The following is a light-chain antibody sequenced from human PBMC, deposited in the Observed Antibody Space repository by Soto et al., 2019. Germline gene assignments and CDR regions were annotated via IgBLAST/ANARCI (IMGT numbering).Light chain of an antibody. CDR3: HQYDSWT. CDR2: DAS. CDR1: QSVSNY. V-gene: IGKV3-11*01. Sequence: EILFPQSLATLSSSPGERATLSCRASQSVSNYLAWYQKKPGQAPSLLIYDASNRATGIPARFSGSWSGTDFTLTISRLEPEDFAVYYCHQYDSWTFGQGTKVDIK. J-gene: IGKJ1*01.